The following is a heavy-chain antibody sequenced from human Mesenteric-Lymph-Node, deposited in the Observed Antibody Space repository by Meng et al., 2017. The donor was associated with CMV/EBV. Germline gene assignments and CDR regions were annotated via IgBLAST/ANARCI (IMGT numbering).Heavy chain of an antibody. D-gene: IGHD3-22*01. CDR3: AKDWERYDSGQWRGDSMDA. V-gene: IGHV3-7*01. CDR2: INEDGSEK. CDR1: GFSFSSYW. J-gene: IGHJ6*02. Sequence: GESLKISCAASGFSFSSYWMSWVRQAPGKGLEWVANINEDGSEKYYVDSVRGRFTISRDKAKNSLYLQMNSLRAEDTAVYYCAKDWERYDSGQWRGDSMDAWGQGTTVTVSS.